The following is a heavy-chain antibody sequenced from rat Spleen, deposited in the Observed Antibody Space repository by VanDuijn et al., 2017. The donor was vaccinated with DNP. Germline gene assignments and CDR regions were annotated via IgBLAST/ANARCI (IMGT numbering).Heavy chain of an antibody. D-gene: IGHD1-11*01. V-gene: IGHV4-2*01. Sequence: EVKLVESGGGLVQPGSSLKLSCVASGFNFNDYWMGWVRQAPGKGLEWIGQINKDSSTISYSPSLKDKLTISRDSAQNTLYLQMSKLGSEDTAIYYCAKGPNYGGWSDYFDYWGQGVMVTVSS. CDR3: AKGPNYGGWSDYFDY. CDR2: INKDSSTI. CDR1: GFNFNDYW. J-gene: IGHJ2*01.